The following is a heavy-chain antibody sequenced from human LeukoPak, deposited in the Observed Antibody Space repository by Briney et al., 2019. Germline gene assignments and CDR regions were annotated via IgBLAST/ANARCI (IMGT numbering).Heavy chain of an antibody. D-gene: IGHD3-10*01. Sequence: ASVKVSCKVSGYTLTELSMHWVRQAPGKGLEWMGGFDPEDGETIYAQKFQGRVTMTEDTSTDTAYVELSSLRSEDTAVYYCATIWFGESRPSFDYWGQGTLVTVSS. V-gene: IGHV1-24*01. CDR1: GYTLTELS. CDR2: FDPEDGET. CDR3: ATIWFGESRPSFDY. J-gene: IGHJ4*02.